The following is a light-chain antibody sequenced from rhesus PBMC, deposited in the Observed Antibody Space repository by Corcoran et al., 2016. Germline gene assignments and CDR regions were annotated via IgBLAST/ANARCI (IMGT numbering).Light chain of an antibody. J-gene: IGKJ4*01. Sequence: EIVMTQSQATLSLSPGETATLSCMASQGVGSYLAWYQQKPGQARKLLVHSAYFRATGIPDRFRDSGSRTDFTLTISSLEPEDVGVYHCQQYNDLLTFGGGTKVEIK. CDR1: QGVGSY. V-gene: IGKV3-40*01. CDR3: QQYNDLLT. CDR2: SAY.